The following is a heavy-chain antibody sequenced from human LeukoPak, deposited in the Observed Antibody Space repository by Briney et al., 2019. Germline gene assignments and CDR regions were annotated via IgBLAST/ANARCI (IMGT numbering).Heavy chain of an antibody. Sequence: GGSLRLSCAASGFTFSTYAMNWVRQAPGKGLEWVAGIGSSGTKTYYADSVKGRFIISRDKSKNTLYLHMNSLRAEDAAVYYCARGTKCYYSTWEFDCWGQGTLVTVSS. CDR1: GFTFSTYA. J-gene: IGHJ4*02. CDR2: IGSSGTKT. V-gene: IGHV3-23*01. CDR3: ARGTKCYYSTWEFDC. D-gene: IGHD6-13*01.